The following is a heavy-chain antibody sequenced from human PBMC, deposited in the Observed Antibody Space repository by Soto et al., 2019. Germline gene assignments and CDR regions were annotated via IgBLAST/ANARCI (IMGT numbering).Heavy chain of an antibody. V-gene: IGHV4-31*03. CDR3: ARPVMARGVISGFDP. J-gene: IGHJ5*02. D-gene: IGHD3-10*01. CDR2: IHYSGST. CDR1: GGSISSGGDY. Sequence: SETLSLTCTVSGGSISSGGDYWSWIRQHPGKGLEWIGYIHYSGSTFYNPSLKSRITISVDTSQNQFSLKLSSVTAADTAVYYCARPVMARGVISGFDPWGQGTLVTVSS.